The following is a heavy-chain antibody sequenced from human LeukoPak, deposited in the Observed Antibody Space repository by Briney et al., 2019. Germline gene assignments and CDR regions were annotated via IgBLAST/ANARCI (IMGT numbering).Heavy chain of an antibody. Sequence: GESLKISCKGSGYSFTSYWIGWVRQLPGKGLEWMGIIYPGDSDTRYSPSFQGQVTISADKSISTAYLQWSSLKASDTAMYYCARSYYYGSGSYYKFQIYFDYWGQGTLVTVSS. D-gene: IGHD3-10*01. J-gene: IGHJ4*02. CDR2: IYPGDSDT. CDR1: GYSFTSYW. CDR3: ARSYYYGSGSYYKFQIYFDY. V-gene: IGHV5-51*01.